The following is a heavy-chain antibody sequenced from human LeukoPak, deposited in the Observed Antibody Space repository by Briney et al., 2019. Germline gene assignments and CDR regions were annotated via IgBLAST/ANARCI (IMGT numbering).Heavy chain of an antibody. CDR1: GYRFTSYW. V-gene: IGHV5-51*01. CDR3: ARHGRRYFDWLLSHEDDAFDI. J-gene: IGHJ3*02. Sequence: GESLKISFQGSGYRFTSYWIGWVRPMPGKGLEWMGIIYPGDSDTRYSPSFQGQVTISADKSISTAYLQWSSLKASDTAMYYCARHGRRYFDWLLSHEDDAFDIWGQGTMVTVSS. D-gene: IGHD3-9*01. CDR2: IYPGDSDT.